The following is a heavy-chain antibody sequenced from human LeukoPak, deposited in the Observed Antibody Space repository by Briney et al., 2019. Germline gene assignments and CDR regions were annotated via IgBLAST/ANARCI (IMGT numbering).Heavy chain of an antibody. J-gene: IGHJ6*02. V-gene: IGHV1-18*01. CDR1: GYTFRSHG. Sequence: GASVKVSCEASGYTFRSHGISWVRQAPGQGLEWMGWISCYDGTTKYAQKFQGRVTLTTDTSASTAYMELSSLRSEDTAVYYCAREAPLRDYYYGMDVWGQGTTVTVSS. D-gene: IGHD3-16*01. CDR2: ISCYDGTT. CDR3: AREAPLRDYYYGMDV.